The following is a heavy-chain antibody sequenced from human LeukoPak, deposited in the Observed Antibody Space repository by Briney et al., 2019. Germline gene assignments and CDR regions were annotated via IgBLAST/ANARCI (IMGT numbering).Heavy chain of an antibody. CDR3: ARGVGKRFDY. J-gene: IGHJ4*02. V-gene: IGHV4-59*01. CDR1: GGSISSYC. D-gene: IGHD1-26*01. Sequence: SETLSLTCTVSGGSISSYCWSWIRQPPGKGLEWIGYIYYSGSTNYNPSLKSRVTISVDTSKNQFSLKLSSVTAADTAVYYCARGVGKRFDYWGQGTLVTVSS. CDR2: IYYSGST.